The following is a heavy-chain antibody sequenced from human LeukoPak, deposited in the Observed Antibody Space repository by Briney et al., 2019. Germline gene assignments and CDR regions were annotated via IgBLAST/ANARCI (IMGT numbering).Heavy chain of an antibody. CDR1: GFTFSSYS. V-gene: IGHV3-48*04. CDR2: ISSSSSTI. J-gene: IGHJ5*02. CDR3: ARDRGPVAAAGDWFDP. D-gene: IGHD6-13*01. Sequence: PGGSLRLSCAASGFTFSSYSMNWVRQAPGKGLEWASYISSSSSTIYYADSVKGRFTISRDNAKNSLYLQMNSLRAEDTAVHYCARDRGPVAAAGDWFDPWGQGTLVTVSS.